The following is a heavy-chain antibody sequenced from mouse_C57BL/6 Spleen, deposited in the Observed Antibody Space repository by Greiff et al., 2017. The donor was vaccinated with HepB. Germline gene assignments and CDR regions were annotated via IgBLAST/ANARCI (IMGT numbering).Heavy chain of an antibody. Sequence: QVQLKQSGAELVKPGASVKLSCKASGYTFTSYWMQWVKQRPGQGLEWIGEIDPSDSYTNYNQKFKGKATLTVDTSSSTAYMQLSSLTSEDSAVYYCARDGGLRRYFDYWGQGTTLTVSS. V-gene: IGHV1-50*01. CDR1: GYTFTSYW. CDR3: ARDGGLRRYFDY. CDR2: IDPSDSYT. J-gene: IGHJ2*01. D-gene: IGHD2-4*01.